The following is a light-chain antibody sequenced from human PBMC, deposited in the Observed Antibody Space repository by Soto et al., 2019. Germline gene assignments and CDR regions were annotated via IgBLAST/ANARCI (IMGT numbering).Light chain of an antibody. CDR1: QSVSIL. J-gene: IGKJ1*01. V-gene: IGKV3D-15*01. CDR2: AAS. Sequence: EVVMTQSPATLSVSPGERATLSCRASQSVSILLAWYQQKPGQAPRLLIYAASIRASGIPARFSGSGSGTDFTLTISSLQSEDFGVYYCQQYDKWRTFGQGTKVDIK. CDR3: QQYDKWRT.